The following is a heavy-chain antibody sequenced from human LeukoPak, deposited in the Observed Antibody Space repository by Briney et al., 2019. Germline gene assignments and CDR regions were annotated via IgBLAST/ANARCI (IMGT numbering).Heavy chain of an antibody. D-gene: IGHD6-13*01. V-gene: IGHV1-2*02. CDR2: INPNSGAT. CDR1: GYTFTGYY. Sequence: ASVKVSCKASGYTFTGYYMHWVRQAPGQGPEWMGWINPNSGATNYAQKFQGRVTMTRDMSVSTAYMELTSLRYDDTAIYYCARFASSWYGDYWGQGTLVPVSS. J-gene: IGHJ4*02. CDR3: ARFASSWYGDY.